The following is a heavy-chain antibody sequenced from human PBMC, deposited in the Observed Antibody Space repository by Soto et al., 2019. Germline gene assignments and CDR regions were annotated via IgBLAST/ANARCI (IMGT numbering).Heavy chain of an antibody. J-gene: IGHJ5*02. V-gene: IGHV4-34*01. D-gene: IGHD2-2*01. CDR1: GGSFSGYY. Sequence: SETLSLTCAVYGGSFSGYYWSWIRQPPGKGLEWIGEINHSGSTNYNPSLKSRVTISVDTSKNQFSLKLGSVTAADTAVYYCARAPCSSTSCQRTDNWFDPWGQGTLVTVSS. CDR3: ARAPCSSTSCQRTDNWFDP. CDR2: INHSGST.